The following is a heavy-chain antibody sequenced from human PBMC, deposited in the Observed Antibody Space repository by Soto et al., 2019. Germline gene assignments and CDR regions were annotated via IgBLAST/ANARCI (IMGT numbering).Heavy chain of an antibody. CDR2: IDPSDSYT. D-gene: IGHD3-9*01. Sequence: GESLKISCKGSGYSFTSYWISWVRQMPGKGLEWMGRIDPSDSYTNYSPSSQGHVTISADKSISTAYLQWSSLKASDTAMYYCARHVYDILTGYYYYFDYWGQGTLVTVSS. J-gene: IGHJ4*02. CDR1: GYSFTSYW. V-gene: IGHV5-10-1*01. CDR3: ARHVYDILTGYYYYFDY.